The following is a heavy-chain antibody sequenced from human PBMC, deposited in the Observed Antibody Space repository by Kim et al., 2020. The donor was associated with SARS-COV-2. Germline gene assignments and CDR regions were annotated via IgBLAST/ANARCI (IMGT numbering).Heavy chain of an antibody. J-gene: IGHJ6*02. CDR1: GGTFSSYT. CDR2: IIPILGIA. Sequence: SVKVSCKASGGTFSSYTISWVRQAPGQGLEWMGRIIPILGIANYAQKFQGRVTITADKSTSTAYMELSSLRSEDTAVYYCARAESRVVGPPGYYYYGMDVWGQGTTVTVSS. V-gene: IGHV1-69*02. D-gene: IGHD2-15*01. CDR3: ARAESRVVGPPGYYYYGMDV.